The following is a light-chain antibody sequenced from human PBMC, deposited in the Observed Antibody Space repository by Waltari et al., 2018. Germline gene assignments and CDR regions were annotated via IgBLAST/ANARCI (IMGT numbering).Light chain of an antibody. V-gene: IGKV1-39*01. Sequence: QMNQSPSALSASLGDTVTISCRASTSVGTYLAWYQQKPGKSPKLLISAASSLQSGVPWRFSGGGSVTDFTLTISSLQHEDFATYSCQQTFSGWTFGQGTHVEI. J-gene: IGKJ1*01. CDR2: AAS. CDR1: TSVGTY. CDR3: QQTFSGWT.